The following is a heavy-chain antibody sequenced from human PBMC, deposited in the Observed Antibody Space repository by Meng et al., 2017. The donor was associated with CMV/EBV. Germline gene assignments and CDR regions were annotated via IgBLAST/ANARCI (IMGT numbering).Heavy chain of an antibody. V-gene: IGHV1-69*02. CDR3: ATRSTAMVPNPIYYGMDV. CDR2: IIPILGIA. D-gene: IGHD5-18*01. Sequence: SVKVSCKASGGTFSSYTISWVLQAPGQGLEWMGRIIPILGIANYAQKFQGRVTITADKSTSTAYMELSSLRSEDTAVYYCATRSTAMVPNPIYYGMDVWGQGTTVTVSS. J-gene: IGHJ6*02. CDR1: GGTFSSYT.